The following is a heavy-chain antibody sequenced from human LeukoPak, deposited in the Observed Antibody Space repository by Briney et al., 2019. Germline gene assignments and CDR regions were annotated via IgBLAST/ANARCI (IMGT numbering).Heavy chain of an antibody. J-gene: IGHJ6*02. V-gene: IGHV1-69*05. Sequence: ASVKVSCKASGGTFSSYAISWVRQAPGQGLEWMGGIIPIFGTANYAQKFQGRVTITTDESTSTAYMELSSLRSEDTAVYYCAREGIGVAGTSDNLHYYYYGMDVWGQGTTVTVSS. CDR3: AREGIGVAGTSDNLHYYYYGMDV. D-gene: IGHD6-19*01. CDR1: GGTFSSYA. CDR2: IIPIFGTA.